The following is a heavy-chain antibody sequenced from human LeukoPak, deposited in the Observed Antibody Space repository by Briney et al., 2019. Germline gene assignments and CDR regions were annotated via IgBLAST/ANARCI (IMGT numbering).Heavy chain of an antibody. J-gene: IGHJ4*02. V-gene: IGHV3-66*01. Sequence: PGGSLRLSCAASGFTVSSNYMSWVRQAPGKGLEWVSVIYSGGSSYYTDSVKGRSTISRDNSKNTLYLQMNSLRAEDTAVYYCARGSGVYYDSSGEFDYWGQGTLVTVSS. CDR2: IYSGGSS. D-gene: IGHD3-22*01. CDR1: GFTVSSNY. CDR3: ARGSGVYYDSSGEFDY.